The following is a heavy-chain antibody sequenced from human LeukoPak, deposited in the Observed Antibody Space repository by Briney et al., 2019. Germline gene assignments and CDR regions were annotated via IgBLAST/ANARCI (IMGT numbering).Heavy chain of an antibody. J-gene: IGHJ4*02. Sequence: GGSLRLSCAASGFTFSNFWMSWVRQAPGKGLEWVANIKKDGSEENYVDSVRGRFTISRDNAKNSLYLQMNSLRVEDTAVYYCARDAYDIPDYWGQGTLVTVSS. CDR2: IKKDGSEE. D-gene: IGHD3-9*01. CDR3: ARDAYDIPDY. CDR1: GFTFSNFW. V-gene: IGHV3-7*04.